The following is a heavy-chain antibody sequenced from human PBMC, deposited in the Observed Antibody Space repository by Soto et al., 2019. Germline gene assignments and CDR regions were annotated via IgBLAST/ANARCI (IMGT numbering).Heavy chain of an antibody. CDR3: ARAIGGDIVVVPAAPPSNWFDP. J-gene: IGHJ5*02. CDR1: GGSFSGYY. D-gene: IGHD2-2*01. Sequence: ETLSLTCAVYGGSFSGYYWSWIRQPPGKGLEWIGEINHNGSTNYNPSLKSRVTISVDTSKNQFSLKLSSVTAADTAVYYCARAIGGDIVVVPAAPPSNWFDPWGQGTLVTVSS. CDR2: INHNGST. V-gene: IGHV4-34*01.